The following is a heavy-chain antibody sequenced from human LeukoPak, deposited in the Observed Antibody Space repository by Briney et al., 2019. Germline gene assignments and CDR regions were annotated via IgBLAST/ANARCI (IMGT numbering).Heavy chain of an antibody. V-gene: IGHV4-39*02. D-gene: IGHD3-22*01. CDR3: ARQDPYNYESSAFKWDNWFDP. Sequence: PSETLSLTCTVSGGSISRSSDYWGWIRQPPGKGLEWIESSYYSGTTYYNPSLNSRVPISLDPSKNRFSLKLSSVTAADTAMYYCARQDPYNYESSAFKWDNWFDPWGQGALVTVSS. CDR1: GGSISRSSDY. CDR2: SYYSGTT. J-gene: IGHJ5*02.